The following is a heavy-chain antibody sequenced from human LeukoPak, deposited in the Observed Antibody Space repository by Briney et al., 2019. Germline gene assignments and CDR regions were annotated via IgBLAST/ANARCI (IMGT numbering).Heavy chain of an antibody. CDR3: ATLDYGDYDPFDY. CDR1: GGSISSSSYY. D-gene: IGHD4-17*01. CDR2: IYYSGST. Sequence: SETLSLTCTVSGGSISSSSYYWGWIRQRPGKGLEWIGSIYYSGSTYYNPSLKSRVTISVDTSKNQFSLKLSSVTAADTAVYYCATLDYGDYDPFDYWGQGTLVTVSS. V-gene: IGHV4-39*01. J-gene: IGHJ4*02.